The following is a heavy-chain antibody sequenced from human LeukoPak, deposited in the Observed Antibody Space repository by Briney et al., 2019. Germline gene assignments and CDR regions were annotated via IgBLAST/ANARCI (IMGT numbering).Heavy chain of an antibody. D-gene: IGHD1-26*01. J-gene: IGHJ4*02. CDR1: GLTFSGSG. Sequence: GGSRRLSWVGSGLTFSGSGFNGVGQAPGKGREGVAIIWYDGSKKYYADSVKGRFTISKDDSKDTVYLQMNSLRAEDTAVYYCAKDRQVGTFDYWGQGTLVTVSS. CDR2: IWYDGSKK. V-gene: IGHV3-33*06. CDR3: AKDRQVGTFDY.